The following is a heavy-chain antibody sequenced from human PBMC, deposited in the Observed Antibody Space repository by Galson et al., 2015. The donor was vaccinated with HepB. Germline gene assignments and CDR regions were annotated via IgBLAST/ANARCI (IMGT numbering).Heavy chain of an antibody. CDR1: GGSISSSSYY. J-gene: IGHJ4*02. CDR2: IYYSGST. CDR3: ARARRNMVRGVPACFDY. V-gene: IGHV4-31*03. D-gene: IGHD3-10*01. Sequence: TLSLTCTVSGGSISSSSYYWGWIRQHPGKGLEWIGYIYYSGSTYYNPSLKSRVTISVDTSKNQFSLKLSSVTAADTAVYYCARARRNMVRGVPACFDYWGQGTLVTVSS.